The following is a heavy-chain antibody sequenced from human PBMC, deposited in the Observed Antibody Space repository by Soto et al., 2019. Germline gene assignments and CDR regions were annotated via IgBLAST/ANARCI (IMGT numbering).Heavy chain of an antibody. V-gene: IGHV5-51*01. D-gene: IGHD1-20*01. Sequence: GESLKISCKGSGYTFPSYWIAWVRQLPGKGLEWMGIIYPADSDTRYSPSFQGQVYISADKSINTAYLQWRSLKASDTATYYCARDSITTSGSMDVWSQGTTVTVSS. J-gene: IGHJ6*02. CDR2: IYPADSDT. CDR3: ARDSITTSGSMDV. CDR1: GYTFPSYW.